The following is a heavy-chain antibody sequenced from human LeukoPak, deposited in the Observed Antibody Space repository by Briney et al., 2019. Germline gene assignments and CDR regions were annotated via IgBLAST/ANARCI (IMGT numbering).Heavy chain of an antibody. Sequence: KPSETLSLTCTVSGPSISSSYWSWIRQPPGKGPEWIGNIYYSGSTHYNPSLKSRVTLSVDTSKNQFSLKLSSVTAADTAVYYCASTPPAFYYDSWFDPWGQGTLVIVSS. V-gene: IGHV4-59*01. CDR1: GPSISSSY. CDR2: IYYSGST. D-gene: IGHD3-22*01. J-gene: IGHJ5*02. CDR3: ASTPPAFYYDSWFDP.